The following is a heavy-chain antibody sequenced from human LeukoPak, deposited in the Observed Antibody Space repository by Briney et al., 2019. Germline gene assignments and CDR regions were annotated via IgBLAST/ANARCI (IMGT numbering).Heavy chain of an antibody. CDR2: IWYDGSNK. D-gene: IGHD2-2*01. CDR3: ARAEYQLLWLREYYYYGMDV. CDR1: GFTFSSYG. V-gene: IGHV3-33*01. J-gene: IGHJ6*04. Sequence: GGSLRLSCAASGFTFSSYGMHWVRQAPGKGLEWVAVIWYDGSNKYYADSAKGRFTISRDDSKNTLYPQMNSLRAEDTAVYYCARAEYQLLWLREYYYYGMDVWGKGTTVTVSS.